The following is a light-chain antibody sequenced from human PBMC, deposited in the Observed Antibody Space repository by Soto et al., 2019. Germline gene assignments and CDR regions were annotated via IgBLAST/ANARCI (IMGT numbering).Light chain of an antibody. CDR3: SSYAGSNNVI. CDR1: SSDVGAYNY. V-gene: IGLV2-8*01. J-gene: IGLJ2*01. CDR2: DVS. Sequence: QSVLTQPPSASGSPGQSVTISCTGTSSDVGAYNYVSWYQQHPGKAPKLMISDVSKRPSGVPDRFSGSKSGNTASLTVSGLQAEDEADYYCSSYAGSNNVIFGGGTKLTVL.